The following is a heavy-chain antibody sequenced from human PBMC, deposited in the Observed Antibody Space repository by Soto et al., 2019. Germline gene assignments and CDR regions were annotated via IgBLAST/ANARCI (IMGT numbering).Heavy chain of an antibody. Sequence: LTCAVYGGSFSGHYWSWIRQPPGKGLEWIGEINESGSTKYTPSLKSRVTTSLDTSKNQFSLKLSSVTAADTAVYYCARSRRGFGSSWYDWFDPWGQGTLVTVSS. CDR1: GGSFSGHY. CDR3: ARSRRGFGSSWYDWFDP. CDR2: INESGST. V-gene: IGHV4-34*01. J-gene: IGHJ5*02. D-gene: IGHD6-13*01.